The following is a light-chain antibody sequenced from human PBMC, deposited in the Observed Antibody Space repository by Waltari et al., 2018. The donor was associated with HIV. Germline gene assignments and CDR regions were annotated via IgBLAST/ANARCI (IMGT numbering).Light chain of an antibody. CDR1: QSLLNSFNNMNY. V-gene: IGKV4-1*01. Sequence: DIVVTQSPGSLAVSLGERATINCKSSQSLLNSFNNMNYLAWYQQRPGRPPKLLMYWASTRESGVPDRFSGSGSGTDFTLTIGSLQAEDVAVYYCQQYYDTPWTFGQGTKVEIK. J-gene: IGKJ1*01. CDR3: QQYYDTPWT. CDR2: WAS.